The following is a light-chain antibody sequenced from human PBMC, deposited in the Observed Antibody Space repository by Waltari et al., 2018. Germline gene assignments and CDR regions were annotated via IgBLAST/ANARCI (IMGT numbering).Light chain of an antibody. Sequence: QSALTQPRSVSGSPGPSVPISCTGTSSDVGGYNYVSWYQQHPGKVPKLMIYDVSKRPSGVPDRFSGSKSGNTASLTISGLQAEDEADYYCCSYAGSYSFVFGTGTKVTVL. CDR2: DVS. J-gene: IGLJ1*01. V-gene: IGLV2-11*01. CDR3: CSYAGSYSFV. CDR1: SSDVGGYNY.